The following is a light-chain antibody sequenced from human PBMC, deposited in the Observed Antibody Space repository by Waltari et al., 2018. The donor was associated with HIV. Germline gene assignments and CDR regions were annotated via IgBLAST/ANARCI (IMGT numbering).Light chain of an antibody. J-gene: IGKJ3*01. Sequence: DIVMTQSPDSLAVSLGERATINCKLSQGVLYRFNNTNYLAWYQQKAGQPPKLLIYWASTRESGVPDRFSGSGSGTDFTLTISSLQAEDVAVYFCQQYYSAPFTFGPGTKVDIK. CDR2: WAS. CDR1: QGVLYRFNNTNY. V-gene: IGKV4-1*01. CDR3: QQYYSAPFT.